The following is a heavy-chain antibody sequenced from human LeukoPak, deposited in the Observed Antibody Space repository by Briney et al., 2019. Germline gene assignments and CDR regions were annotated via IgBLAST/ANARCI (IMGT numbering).Heavy chain of an antibody. Sequence: PSETLSLTCTVSGGSISSGNYFWSWIRQPAGKGLERIGRIYTSGSTNYNPSLKSRITISRDTSRSQFSLQLSSVTAADTAVYYCARAPECTGGSCYYFDYWGQGTLVTVSS. CDR2: IYTSGST. V-gene: IGHV4-61*02. CDR3: ARAPECTGGSCYYFDY. D-gene: IGHD2-15*01. J-gene: IGHJ4*02. CDR1: GGSISSGNYF.